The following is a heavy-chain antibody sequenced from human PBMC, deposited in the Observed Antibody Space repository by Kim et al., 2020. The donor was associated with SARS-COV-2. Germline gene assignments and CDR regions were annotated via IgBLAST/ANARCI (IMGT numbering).Heavy chain of an antibody. V-gene: IGHV3-21*01. CDR3: ARFSGRNWNRLYYFDY. D-gene: IGHD1-20*01. CDR2: ISSSSSYI. Sequence: GGSLRLSCAASGFTFSSYSMNWVRQAPGKGLEWVSSISSSSSYIYYADSVKGRFTISRDNAKNSLYLQMNSLRAEDTAVYYCARFSGRNWNRLYYFDYWGQGTLVTVSS. J-gene: IGHJ4*02. CDR1: GFTFSSYS.